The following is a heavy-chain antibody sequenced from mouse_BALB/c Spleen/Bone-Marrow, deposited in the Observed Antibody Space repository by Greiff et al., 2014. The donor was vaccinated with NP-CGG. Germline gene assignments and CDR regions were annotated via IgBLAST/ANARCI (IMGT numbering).Heavy chain of an antibody. V-gene: IGHV3-6*02. Sequence: VQLQQSGPGLVKPSQSLSLTCSVTGYSITSGYYWNWIRQFPGNKLEWIGYISYDGSNNYNPSLKNRISITRDTSKNQFFLKLNSVTTEDTATYYCARDLLWSYWGQGTSVTVSS. CDR2: ISYDGSN. CDR3: ARDLLWSY. J-gene: IGHJ4*01. D-gene: IGHD2-1*01. CDR1: GYSITSGYY.